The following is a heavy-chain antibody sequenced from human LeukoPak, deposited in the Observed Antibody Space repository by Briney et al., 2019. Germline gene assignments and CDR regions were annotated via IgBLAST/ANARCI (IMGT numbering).Heavy chain of an antibody. Sequence: GASVKVSCKPSGYTFTGYFMHWVRQPPGQGLEWMGRINPNSGGTNYAQKFQGRVTMTRHTSSSTAYMELSRLRSDDTAVYYCARLDAGYYDSSGHYDYWGQGTLVTVSS. J-gene: IGHJ4*02. CDR1: GYTFTGYF. V-gene: IGHV1-2*06. CDR3: ARLDAGYYDSSGHYDY. D-gene: IGHD3-22*01. CDR2: INPNSGGT.